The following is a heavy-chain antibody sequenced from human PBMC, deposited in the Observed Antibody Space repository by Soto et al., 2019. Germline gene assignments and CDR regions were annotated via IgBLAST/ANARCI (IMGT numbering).Heavy chain of an antibody. Sequence: QVQLVESGGGVVQPGRSLRLSCAASGFTFSSYGMHWVRQAPGKGLEWVAVIWYDGSNKYYAESVKGRFTISRDNSKNTLYLQMNSLRAEDTAVYYCARGRIAAARKLHYFDYWGQGTLVTVSS. CDR2: IWYDGSNK. J-gene: IGHJ4*02. D-gene: IGHD6-13*01. V-gene: IGHV3-33*01. CDR1: GFTFSSYG. CDR3: ARGRIAAARKLHYFDY.